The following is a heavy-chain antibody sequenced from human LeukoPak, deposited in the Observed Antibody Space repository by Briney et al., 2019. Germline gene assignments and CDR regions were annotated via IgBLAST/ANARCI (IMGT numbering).Heavy chain of an antibody. V-gene: IGHV3-23*01. J-gene: IGHJ4*02. CDR3: AKGYYGSGSYGWFDY. Sequence: GGSLRLSCAASGFTFSNAWMSWVRQAPGKGLEWVSAISGSGGSTYYADSVKGRFTISRDNSKNTLYLQMNSLRAEDTAVYSCAKGYYGSGSYGWFDYWGQGTLVTVSS. CDR1: GFTFSNAW. D-gene: IGHD3-10*01. CDR2: ISGSGGST.